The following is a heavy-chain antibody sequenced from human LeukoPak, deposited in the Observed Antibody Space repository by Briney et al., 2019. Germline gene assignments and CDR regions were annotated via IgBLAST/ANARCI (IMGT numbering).Heavy chain of an antibody. D-gene: IGHD1-26*01. CDR3: AKDVGATRGYYFDY. Sequence: GGSLRLSCAASKFSFSNYAVCWVRQAPRKGLEWGSAISNSGGNTYYADSVKGRFTISRDNSKNTLYLQMNSLRAEDTAVYYCAKDVGATRGYYFDYWGQGTLVTVSS. CDR2: ISNSGGNT. CDR1: KFSFSNYA. J-gene: IGHJ4*02. V-gene: IGHV3-23*01.